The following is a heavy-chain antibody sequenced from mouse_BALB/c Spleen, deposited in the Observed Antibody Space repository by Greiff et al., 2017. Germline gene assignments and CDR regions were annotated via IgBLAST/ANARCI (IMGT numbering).Heavy chain of an antibody. CDR2: ISYSGST. Sequence: EVKLMESGPGLVKPSQSLSLTCTVTGYSITSDYAWNWIRQFPGNKLEWMGYISYSGSTSYNPSLKSRISITRDTSKNQFFLQLNSVTTEDTATYYCARWDGSSYVYYAMDYWGQGTSVTVSS. J-gene: IGHJ4*01. CDR3: ARWDGSSYVYYAMDY. CDR1: GYSITSDYA. V-gene: IGHV3-2*02. D-gene: IGHD1-1*01.